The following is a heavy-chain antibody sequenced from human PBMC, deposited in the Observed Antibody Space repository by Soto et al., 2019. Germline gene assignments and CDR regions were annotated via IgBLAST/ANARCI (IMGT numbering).Heavy chain of an antibody. CDR2: INPNSGGA. Sequence: ASVKVSCKASGYTFTGYYMHWVRQVPGQGLEWMGWINPNSGGANYAQKFQGWVTMTRDTSISTAYMELSRLRSDDTAVYYCARSKPAYCSSTSCYAYAFDIWGQGTMVTVSS. J-gene: IGHJ3*02. CDR3: ARSKPAYCSSTSCYAYAFDI. D-gene: IGHD2-2*01. V-gene: IGHV1-2*04. CDR1: GYTFTGYY.